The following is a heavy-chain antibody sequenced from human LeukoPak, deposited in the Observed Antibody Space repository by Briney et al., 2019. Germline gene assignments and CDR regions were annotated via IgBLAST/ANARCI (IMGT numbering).Heavy chain of an antibody. CDR2: ISSSSGYI. Sequence: GGPLRLSCAASGVTFSGYSMNCVRAGPGGGLWRGSAISSSSGYIYYADSVKGEFTISRDIHKSSLYLQLNSLRAQDTAVYFCATGFTYCGGDCQNPANWLRAFDIWGQGTMVTVSS. CDR3: ATGFTYCGGDCQNPANWLRAFDI. CDR1: GVTFSGYS. J-gene: IGHJ3*02. V-gene: IGHV3-21*01. D-gene: IGHD2-21*02.